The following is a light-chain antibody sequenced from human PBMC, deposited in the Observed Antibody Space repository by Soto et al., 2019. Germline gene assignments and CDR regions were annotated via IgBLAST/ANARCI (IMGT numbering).Light chain of an antibody. CDR3: MQTLESRT. CDR1: QILLHRNGYNY. V-gene: IGKV2-28*01. J-gene: IGKJ1*01. Sequence: DVVLTQSPLSLPVTPVDPASISCRSSQILLHRNGYNYLDWYLQKPGQSPQLLIYLGSNRASGVPDRFSGSGSGTDFTLKISRVEAEDVGVYYCMQTLESRTFGQGTKVDIK. CDR2: LGS.